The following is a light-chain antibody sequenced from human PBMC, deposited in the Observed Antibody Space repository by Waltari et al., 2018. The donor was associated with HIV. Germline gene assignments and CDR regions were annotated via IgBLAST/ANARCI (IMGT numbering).Light chain of an antibody. CDR3: QQPET. J-gene: IGKJ3*01. V-gene: IGKV3D-11*01. CDR2: DAS. Sequence: EIVLTQSPHTLSLSPGERATLSCRASQDISSNLAWYQQKPGQAPRLLIDDASNRATGIPARFSGSGSGTDFTLTISSLEPEDFAVYYCQQPETFGPGTKVDIK. CDR1: QDISSN.